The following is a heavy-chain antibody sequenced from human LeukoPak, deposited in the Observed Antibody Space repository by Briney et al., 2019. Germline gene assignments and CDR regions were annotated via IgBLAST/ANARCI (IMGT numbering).Heavy chain of an antibody. D-gene: IGHD3-10*01. V-gene: IGHV4-30-2*01. CDR3: ARTMVRGAYNWFDP. Sequence: SETLSLTCAVSGGSISSGGYSWSWIRQPPGKGLEWIGYIYHSGSTYYNPSLKSRVTISVDGSKNQFSLKLSSVTAADTAVYYCARTMVRGAYNWFDPWGQGTLVTVSS. CDR1: GGSISSGGYS. J-gene: IGHJ5*02. CDR2: IYHSGST.